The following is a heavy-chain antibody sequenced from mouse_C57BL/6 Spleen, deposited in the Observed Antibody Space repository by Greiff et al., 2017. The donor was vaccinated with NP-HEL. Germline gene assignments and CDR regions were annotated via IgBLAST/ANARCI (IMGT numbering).Heavy chain of an antibody. Sequence: EVMLVESGGGLVQPGGSLSLSCAASGFTFTDYYMSWVRQPPGKALEWLGFIRNKANGYTTENSASVKGRFTISRDNSQSILYLQMNALRAEDSATYYCARYYSNWRYYAMDYWGQGTSVTVSS. CDR3: ARYYSNWRYYAMDY. J-gene: IGHJ4*01. CDR2: IRNKANGYTT. V-gene: IGHV7-3*01. D-gene: IGHD2-5*01. CDR1: GFTFTDYY.